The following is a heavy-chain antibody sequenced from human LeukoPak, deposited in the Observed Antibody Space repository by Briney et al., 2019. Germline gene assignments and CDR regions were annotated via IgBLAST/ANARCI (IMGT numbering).Heavy chain of an antibody. CDR3: AKDILIAAAGRYYYYYGMDV. J-gene: IGHJ6*02. V-gene: IGHV3-23*01. CDR2: ISGSGGST. CDR1: GFTFSSYA. D-gene: IGHD6-13*01. Sequence: GGSLSLSCAASGFTFSSYAMSWVRQAPGKGLEWVSAISGSGGSTYYADSVKGRFTISRDNSKNTLYLQMNSLRAEDTAVYYCAKDILIAAAGRYYYYYGMDVWGQGTTVTVSS.